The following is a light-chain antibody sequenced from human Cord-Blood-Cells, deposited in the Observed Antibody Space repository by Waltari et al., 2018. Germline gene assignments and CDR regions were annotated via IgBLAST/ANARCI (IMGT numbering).Light chain of an antibody. J-gene: IGKJ1*01. Sequence: DIQMTQSPSSLSASVGDSVTITCRASQSISSYLNWYQQKPGKAPKLLIYAASSLQSGVPSRFSGSGSGTDLTLTISSLQPEDFATYYCQQSYSTPWTFGQGTKVEIK. CDR3: QQSYSTPWT. V-gene: IGKV1-39*01. CDR2: AAS. CDR1: QSISSY.